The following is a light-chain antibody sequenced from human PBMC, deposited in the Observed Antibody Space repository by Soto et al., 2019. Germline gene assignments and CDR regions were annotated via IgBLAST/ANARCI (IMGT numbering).Light chain of an antibody. CDR3: ISYTRSSTWV. CDR1: SSDVGGYNY. Sequence: QSALTQPASVSGSPGKSITISCTGTSSDVGGYNYVSWYQQHPGKSTKLMIYEVSNRPSGVSNRFSGSKSGNTASLTISGLQDEDEADYYCISYTRSSTWVFGGGTQLTVL. CDR2: EVS. V-gene: IGLV2-14*01. J-gene: IGLJ3*02.